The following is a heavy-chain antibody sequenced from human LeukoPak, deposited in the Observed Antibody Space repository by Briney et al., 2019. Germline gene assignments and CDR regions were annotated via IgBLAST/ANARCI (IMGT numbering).Heavy chain of an antibody. CDR1: GGSLSSDY. Sequence: PSETLSLTCTVSGGSLSSDYWSWIRQPPGKGLEWIGYIYHSGSTNYNPSLKSRVTISVHTSKNQFSLKLSSVTAADTAVYYCARDKGDYGDYYWFDPWGQGTLVTVSS. CDR2: IYHSGST. V-gene: IGHV4-59*01. D-gene: IGHD4-17*01. J-gene: IGHJ5*02. CDR3: ARDKGDYGDYYWFDP.